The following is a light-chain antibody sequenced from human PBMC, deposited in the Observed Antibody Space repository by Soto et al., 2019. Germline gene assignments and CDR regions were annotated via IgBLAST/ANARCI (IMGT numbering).Light chain of an antibody. Sequence: DIVMTQSPLCPPVTPGEPACISCRASQILLHSNGYNYLDWYLQKPGQSPQLLIYWGSNRASGVPDRFSGSGSGTDFTLKISRVEAEDVGVYYCMQALQTWTFGQGTKVDI. CDR2: WGS. V-gene: IGKV2-28*01. CDR1: QILLHSNGYNY. J-gene: IGKJ1*01. CDR3: MQALQTWT.